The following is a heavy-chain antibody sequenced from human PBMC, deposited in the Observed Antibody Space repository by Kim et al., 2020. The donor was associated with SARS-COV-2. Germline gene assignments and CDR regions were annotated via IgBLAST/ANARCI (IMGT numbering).Heavy chain of an antibody. CDR1: GFDFGDYA. CDR2: LSGSIPDA. CDR3: AKDLLYVPGRGYFDS. J-gene: IGHJ4*01. Sequence: GGSLRLSCAASGFDFGDYAMSWVRRAPGKGLEWVSALSGSIPDAKYADSVRGRFIISRDNSKNTLFLQMDSLRVDDTAVYYCAKDLLYVPGRGYFDSWG. D-gene: IGHD3-10*01. V-gene: IGHV3-23*01.